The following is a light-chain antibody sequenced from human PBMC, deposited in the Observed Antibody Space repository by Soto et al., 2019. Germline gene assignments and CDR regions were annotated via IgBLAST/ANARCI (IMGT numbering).Light chain of an antibody. Sequence: QSALTQPPSASGSPGQSVTISCTGTSSDVGGYNYVSWYQQHPGKAPKLMIYEVSKRPSGVPDRFSGSKSGNTASLTVSGLQAEDEADYYCSSYAGTCIYVFGTGTKVTVL. CDR2: EVS. J-gene: IGLJ1*01. V-gene: IGLV2-8*01. CDR1: SSDVGGYNY. CDR3: SSYAGTCIYV.